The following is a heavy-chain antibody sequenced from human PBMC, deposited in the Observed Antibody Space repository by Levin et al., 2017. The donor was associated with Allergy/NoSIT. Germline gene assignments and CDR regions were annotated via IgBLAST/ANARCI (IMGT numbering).Heavy chain of an antibody. Sequence: GGSLRLSCAASGFSFSDYHMYWIRQPPGKGLEWLSYITKTGDTIYIADSVKGRFTISRDNAKNSLYLQMPSLRVEDTAVYYCARGPPTTLRYFDPREQWGQGTLVTVSS. D-gene: IGHD3-9*01. CDR2: ITKTGDTI. CDR1: GFSFSDYH. CDR3: ARGPPTTLRYFDPREQ. V-gene: IGHV3-11*01. J-gene: IGHJ4*02.